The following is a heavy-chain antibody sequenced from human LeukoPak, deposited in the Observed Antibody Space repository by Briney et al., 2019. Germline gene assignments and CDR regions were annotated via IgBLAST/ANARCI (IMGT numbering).Heavy chain of an antibody. D-gene: IGHD3-22*01. V-gene: IGHV3-48*01. Sequence: GGSLRLSCAASGFTFSSYSMNWVRQAPGKGLEWVSYISSSSSTMYYADSVKGRFSISRDNAKNSLCLQMNSLRAEDTAVYYCARDHHRRLYDSQARDTFDIWGQGTMVTVSS. CDR1: GFTFSSYS. J-gene: IGHJ3*02. CDR2: ISSSSSTM. CDR3: ARDHHRRLYDSQARDTFDI.